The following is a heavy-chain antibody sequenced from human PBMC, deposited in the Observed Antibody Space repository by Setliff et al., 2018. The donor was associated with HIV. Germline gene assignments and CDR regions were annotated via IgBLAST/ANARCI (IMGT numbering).Heavy chain of an antibody. CDR1: GFGFNTYD. Sequence: GGSLRLSCAASGFGFNTYDMNWVRQAPGQRPEWVSVVHVGGGSTDYADSVRSRFVISRDDSKNMLYLQMSGLRGDDTAMYYCAKPTNGFYPRAFETWGPGTMVTVSS. J-gene: IGHJ3*02. CDR3: AKPTNGFYPRAFET. CDR2: VHVGGGST. D-gene: IGHD2-2*03. V-gene: IGHV3-23*01.